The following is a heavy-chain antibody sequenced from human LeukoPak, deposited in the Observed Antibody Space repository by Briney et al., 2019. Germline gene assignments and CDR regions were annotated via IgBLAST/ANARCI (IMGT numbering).Heavy chain of an antibody. Sequence: GGSLRLSCTTSGFTFADYAMSWVRQAPGKGLEWVGFIRSKTYGGTTEYAASVKGRFTISRDDSKSIAYLQVNSLKSEDTAVYYCTRDRGHSYSWYFDSWGQGTLVTVSS. CDR1: GFTFADYA. CDR2: IRSKTYGGTT. CDR3: TRDRGHSYSWYFDS. D-gene: IGHD3-16*02. V-gene: IGHV3-49*04. J-gene: IGHJ4*02.